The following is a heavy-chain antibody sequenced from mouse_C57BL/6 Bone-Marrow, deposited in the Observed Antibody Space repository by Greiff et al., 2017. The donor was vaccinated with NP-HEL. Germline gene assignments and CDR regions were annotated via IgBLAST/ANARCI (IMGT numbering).Heavy chain of an antibody. Sequence: EVKLMESGGGLVKPGGSLKLSCAASGFTFSDYGMHWVRQAPEKGLEWVAYISSGSSTIYYADTVKGRFPISRDNAKNTLFLQMTSLRSEDTAMYYCARGDYDYFDYWGQGTTLTVSS. J-gene: IGHJ2*01. CDR1: GFTFSDYG. D-gene: IGHD2-13*01. CDR3: ARGDYDYFDY. V-gene: IGHV5-17*01. CDR2: ISSGSSTI.